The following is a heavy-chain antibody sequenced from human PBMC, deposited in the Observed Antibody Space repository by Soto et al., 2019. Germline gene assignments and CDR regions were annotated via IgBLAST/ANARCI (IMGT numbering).Heavy chain of an antibody. CDR3: ARAGGPKGDYGSAYYYYKDV. CDR2: IGTAGDT. V-gene: IGHV3-13*01. CDR1: GFTFSSYD. Sequence: PGGSLRLSCAASGFTFSSYDMHWVRQATGKGLEWVSAIGTAGDTYYPGSVKGRFTISRENAKNSLYLQMNSLRAGDTAVYYCARAGGPKGDYGSAYYYYKDVWGKGTTVTVSS. J-gene: IGHJ6*03. D-gene: IGHD3-10*01.